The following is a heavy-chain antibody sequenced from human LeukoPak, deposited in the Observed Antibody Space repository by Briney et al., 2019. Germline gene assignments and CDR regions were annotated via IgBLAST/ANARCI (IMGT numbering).Heavy chain of an antibody. CDR2: IYYSGST. V-gene: IGHV4-59*01. CDR3: ARGGSVAAAGRGGHFDY. Sequence: SETLSLTCAVYGGSFSGYYWSWIRQPPGKGLEWIGYIYYSGSTNYNPSLKSRVTISVDTSKNQFSLKLSSVTAADTAVYYCARGGSVAAAGRGGHFDYWGQGTLVTVSS. D-gene: IGHD6-13*01. J-gene: IGHJ4*02. CDR1: GGSFSGYY.